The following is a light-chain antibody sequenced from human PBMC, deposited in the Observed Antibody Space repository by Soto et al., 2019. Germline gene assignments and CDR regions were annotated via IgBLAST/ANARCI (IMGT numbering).Light chain of an antibody. CDR1: QSVSSN. CDR2: GAS. CDR3: QQYHNWPSWT. V-gene: IGKV3-15*01. Sequence: EIVMTQSPAALSVSPGERATVSCRASQSVSSNLAWYQQKPGQAPRLLIYGASTRATSIPARFSGSGSGTEFTLTISSLQSEDFAVYYCQQYHNWPSWTFGQGTKVDIK. J-gene: IGKJ1*01.